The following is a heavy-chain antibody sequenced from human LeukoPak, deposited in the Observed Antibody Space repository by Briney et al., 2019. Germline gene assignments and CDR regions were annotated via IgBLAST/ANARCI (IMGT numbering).Heavy chain of an antibody. V-gene: IGHV3-7*04. J-gene: IGHJ3*02. CDR2: IKQDGSEK. CDR1: GFTFSGDL. CDR3: ARSDGLDI. Sequence: GGTLRLSSVASGFTFSGDLMSWVRQAPGRGREWVANIKQDGSEKYYVDSVKGRFTISRDNAKNSLYLQMNSLRAEDTAVYYCARSDGLDIWGQGTMVTVSS.